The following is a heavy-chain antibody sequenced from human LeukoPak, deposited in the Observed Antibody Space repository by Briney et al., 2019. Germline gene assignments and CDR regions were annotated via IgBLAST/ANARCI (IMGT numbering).Heavy chain of an antibody. V-gene: IGHV4-59*01. Sequence: SETLSLTCTVSGDSINTCYWSWIRQPPGKGLEWIGYINYSGSTVYNPSLKSRVTISLDTSENRFSLELTSVTAADTAVYYCARVGRGDHTWGSYSFDYWGQGTLVTVSS. CDR2: INYSGST. CDR1: GDSINTCY. J-gene: IGHJ4*02. D-gene: IGHD3-16*01. CDR3: ARVGRGDHTWGSYSFDY.